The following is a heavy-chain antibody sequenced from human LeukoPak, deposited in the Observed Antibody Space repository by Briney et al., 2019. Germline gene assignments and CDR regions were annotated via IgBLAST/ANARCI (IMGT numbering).Heavy chain of an antibody. Sequence: SETLSLTCTVSGGSISSSSYYWGWIRQPPGKGLEWIGSIYYSGSTYYNPSLKSRVTISVDTSKNQFSLKLSSVTAADTAVYYCARIVVVTTRRIDAFDIWGQGTMVTVSS. CDR1: GGSISSSSYY. CDR2: IYYSGST. D-gene: IGHD3-22*01. V-gene: IGHV4-39*07. CDR3: ARIVVVTTRRIDAFDI. J-gene: IGHJ3*02.